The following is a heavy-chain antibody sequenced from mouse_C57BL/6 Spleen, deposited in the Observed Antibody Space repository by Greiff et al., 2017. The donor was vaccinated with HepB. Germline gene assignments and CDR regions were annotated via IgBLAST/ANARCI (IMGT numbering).Heavy chain of an antibody. CDR1: GYSITSGYY. CDR2: ISYDGSN. Sequence: DVQLVESGPGLVKPSQSLSLTCSVTGYSITSGYYWNWIRQFPGNKLEWMGYISYDGSNNYNPSLKNRISITRDTSKNQFFLKLNSVTTEDTATYYCARGTAQGAFAYWGKGTLVTVSA. CDR3: ARGTAQGAFAY. D-gene: IGHD3-2*02. V-gene: IGHV3-6*01. J-gene: IGHJ3*01.